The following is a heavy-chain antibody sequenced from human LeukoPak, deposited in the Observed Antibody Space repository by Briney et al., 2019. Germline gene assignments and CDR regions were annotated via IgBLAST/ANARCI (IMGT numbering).Heavy chain of an antibody. D-gene: IGHD3-10*01. CDR1: GFTFSSYS. CDR3: ARTLNSGTKDY. V-gene: IGHV3-21*04. CDR2: ISSSSYI. Sequence: GGSLRLSCAVSGFTFSSYSMNWVRQAPGKGLEWVSSISSSSYIYYADSVNGRFTISRDNAKNSLYLQMNSLRAEDTAVYYCARTLNSGTKDYWGQGTLVTVSS. J-gene: IGHJ4*02.